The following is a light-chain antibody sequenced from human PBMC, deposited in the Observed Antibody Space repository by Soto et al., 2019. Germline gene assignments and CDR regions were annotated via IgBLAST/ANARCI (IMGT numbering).Light chain of an antibody. J-gene: IGKJ1*01. V-gene: IGKV3-20*01. CDR3: QHDGSSPTK. CDR1: QSVSSSY. Sequence: EIVLTQSPGTLSLSPGERATLSCRASQSVSSSYLAWYQQKPGQAPRLLIYGASSRATGIPDRFSGSGSGTDFILANKRLVTDEFAVSYGQHDGSSPTKFGQGTTVEGK. CDR2: GAS.